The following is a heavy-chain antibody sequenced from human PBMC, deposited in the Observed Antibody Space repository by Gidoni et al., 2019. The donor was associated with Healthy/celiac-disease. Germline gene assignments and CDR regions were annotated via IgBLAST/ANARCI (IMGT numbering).Heavy chain of an antibody. Sequence: QVQLVESGGGVVQPGRSLILSCAASGFTFSSYGMHWVRQAPGKGLEWVAVIWYDGSNKYYADSVKGRFTISRDNSKNTLYLQMNSLRAEDTAVYYCARGGVAAAGLGYWGQGTLVTVSS. V-gene: IGHV3-33*01. CDR3: ARGGVAAAGLGY. CDR2: IWYDGSNK. CDR1: GFTFSSYG. D-gene: IGHD6-13*01. J-gene: IGHJ4*02.